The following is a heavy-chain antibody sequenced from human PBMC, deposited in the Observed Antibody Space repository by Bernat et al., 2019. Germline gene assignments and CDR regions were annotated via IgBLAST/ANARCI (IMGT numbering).Heavy chain of an antibody. CDR1: GFTFDDYA. D-gene: IGHD1-14*01. J-gene: IGHJ6*02. CDR2: ISGDGSST. Sequence: EVQLVESGGAVVQPGGSLRLSCATSGFTFDDYAMHWVRQVPGKGLEWVSLISGDGSSTDYADSVKGRFTISRDNSKNSLYLQMNGLRTEDTALFYCAKDMRYNRPFEGMDVWGQGTTVTVSS. CDR3: AKDMRYNRPFEGMDV. V-gene: IGHV3-43*02.